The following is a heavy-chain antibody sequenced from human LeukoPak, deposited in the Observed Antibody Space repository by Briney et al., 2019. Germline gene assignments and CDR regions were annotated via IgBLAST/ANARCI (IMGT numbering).Heavy chain of an antibody. CDR1: GFNFSSYA. J-gene: IGHJ5*02. CDR3: AKDYASRSYSWFDP. D-gene: IGHD3-16*01. Sequence: GGSLRLSCAASGFNFSSYATNWVRQGPGKGLEWVSTISGSGANTYYADSVKGRFTISRDNSKNTLYLQMNSLRAEDTAVYYCAKDYASRSYSWFDPWGQGTLVTVSS. V-gene: IGHV3-23*01. CDR2: ISGSGANT.